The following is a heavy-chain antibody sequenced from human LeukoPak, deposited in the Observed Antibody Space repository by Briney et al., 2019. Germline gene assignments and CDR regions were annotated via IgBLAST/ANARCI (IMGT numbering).Heavy chain of an antibody. V-gene: IGHV4-34*01. CDR2: INHSGST. J-gene: IGHJ2*01. CDR3: ARGVGYSSSWYLGVWYFDL. Sequence: PSETLSLTCAVYGGSFSGYYWSWIRQPPGKGLEWIGEINHSGSTNYNPSLKSRVTISVDTSKNQFSLKLSSVTAADTAVYYCARGVGYSSSWYLGVWYFDLWGRGTLVTVSS. CDR1: GGSFSGYY. D-gene: IGHD6-13*01.